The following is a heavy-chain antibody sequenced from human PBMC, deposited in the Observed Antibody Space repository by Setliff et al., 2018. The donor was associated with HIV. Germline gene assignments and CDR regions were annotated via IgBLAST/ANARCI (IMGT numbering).Heavy chain of an antibody. CDR3: AGAGGGATDQAFDI. CDR2: SDPNVGDT. J-gene: IGHJ3*02. V-gene: IGHV1-46*01. CDR1: GYTFTSYF. D-gene: IGHD2-2*01. Sequence: ASVKVSCKAFGYTFTSYFLHWVQQAPGQGLEWLGISDPNVGDTNNAQKLQGRLTGTTDTSTGTPYMELSNLRSDDSAVYYCAGAGGGATDQAFDIWGQGTMVTVSS.